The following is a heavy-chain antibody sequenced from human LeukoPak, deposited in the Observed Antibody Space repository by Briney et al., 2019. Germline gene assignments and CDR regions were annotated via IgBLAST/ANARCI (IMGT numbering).Heavy chain of an antibody. CDR1: GGSISSYY. D-gene: IGHD3-9*01. CDR2: IYNSGIT. CDR3: ARHGDVRYFDWLKDGFDY. J-gene: IGHJ4*02. V-gene: IGHV4-4*09. Sequence: PSETLSLTCTVFGGSISSYYWSWIRKPPGKGLEWIGYIYNSGITNKNPSLKSRVTTSGDTSKNQFSLKLSSVTAADTAVYYCARHGDVRYFDWLKDGFDYWGQGTLVTVSS.